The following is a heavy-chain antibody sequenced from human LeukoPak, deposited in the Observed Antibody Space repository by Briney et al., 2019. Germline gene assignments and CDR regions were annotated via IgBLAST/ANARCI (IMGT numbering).Heavy chain of an antibody. CDR3: ARDASPSPVAGTNYFDY. J-gene: IGHJ4*02. V-gene: IGHV3-48*03. D-gene: IGHD6-19*01. CDR2: ISSSGSTI. CDR1: GFTFSSYE. Sequence: GGSLRLSCAASGFTFSSYEMNWVRQAPGKGLEWVSYISSSGSTIYYADSVKGRFTISRDNAKNPLYLQMNSLRAEDTAVYYCARDASPSPVAGTNYFDYWGQGTLVTVSS.